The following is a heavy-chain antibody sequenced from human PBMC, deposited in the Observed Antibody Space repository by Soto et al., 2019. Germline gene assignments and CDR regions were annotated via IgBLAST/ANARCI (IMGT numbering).Heavy chain of an antibody. CDR3: AREEYYYDSSGYYLRPNDAFDI. Sequence: GGSLRLSCAASGLTFSSYAMHWVRQAPGKGLEGVAVISYDGSNKYYADSVKGRFTISRDNSKNTLYLQMNSLRAEDTAVYYCAREEYYYDSSGYYLRPNDAFDIWGQGTMVTVSS. CDR1: GLTFSSYA. D-gene: IGHD3-22*01. V-gene: IGHV3-30-3*01. J-gene: IGHJ3*02. CDR2: ISYDGSNK.